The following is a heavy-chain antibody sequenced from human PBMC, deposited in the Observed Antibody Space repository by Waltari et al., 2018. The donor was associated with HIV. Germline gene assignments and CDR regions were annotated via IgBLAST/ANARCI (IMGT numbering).Heavy chain of an antibody. J-gene: IGHJ3*02. D-gene: IGHD3-10*01. CDR1: GFTFSSYE. Sequence: EVQLVESGGGLVQPGGSLRLSCAASGFTFSSYEMNWVRQAPGKGREGVSYISRSGSTIHYADSGKGRFTISRDNAKNSLYLRMNSLRAEDTAVYYCARAHITMIRGGNAFDIWGQGTMVTVSS. CDR3: ARAHITMIRGGNAFDI. V-gene: IGHV3-48*03. CDR2: ISRSGSTI.